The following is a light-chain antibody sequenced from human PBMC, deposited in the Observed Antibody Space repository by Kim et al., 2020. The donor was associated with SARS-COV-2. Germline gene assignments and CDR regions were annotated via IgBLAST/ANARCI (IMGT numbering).Light chain of an antibody. Sequence: GQGITISCSGSSSTIGSYLVNWYQQLPGTAPKILIYSNTQRPSGVPDRFSGSKSGTSASLAISGLQSEDEADYYCAAWDDSLNAVVFGGGTQLTVL. V-gene: IGLV1-44*01. CDR2: SNT. CDR3: AAWDDSLNAVV. J-gene: IGLJ2*01. CDR1: SSTIGSYL.